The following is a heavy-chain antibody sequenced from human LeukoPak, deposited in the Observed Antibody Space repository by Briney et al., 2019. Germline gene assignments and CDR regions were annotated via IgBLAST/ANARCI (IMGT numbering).Heavy chain of an antibody. J-gene: IGHJ4*02. CDR1: GFTFSSYA. V-gene: IGHV3-23*01. CDR3: AKDMVRGVILDY. D-gene: IGHD3-10*01. CDR2: MSGSGGST. Sequence: GGSLRLSCAASGFTFSSYAMSWVRQAPGKGLEWVSTMSGSGGSTYYADSVKGRFTITRDNSKNTLYLQMNSLRAEDTAVYYCAKDMVRGVILDYWGQGTLVTVSS.